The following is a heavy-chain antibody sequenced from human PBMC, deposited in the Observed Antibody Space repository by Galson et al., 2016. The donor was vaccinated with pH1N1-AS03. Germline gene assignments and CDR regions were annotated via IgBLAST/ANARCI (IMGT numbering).Heavy chain of an antibody. Sequence: SVKVSCKASEYTFSRYYMHWMRQAPGQGPEWMGVIDPSIGSTTYAQKFQGRVNMTRDTATTTAYMELRSLRSDDTAVYYCATYGSGSRGGFDYWGQGALITVSS. D-gene: IGHD3-10*01. CDR2: IDPSIGST. J-gene: IGHJ4*02. V-gene: IGHV1-46*01. CDR3: ATYGSGSRGGFDY. CDR1: EYTFSRYY.